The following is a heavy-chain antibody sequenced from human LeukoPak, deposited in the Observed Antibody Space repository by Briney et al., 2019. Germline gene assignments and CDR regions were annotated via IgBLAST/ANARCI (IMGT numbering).Heavy chain of an antibody. Sequence: SETLSLTCTVSGGSISSGSYYWSWIRQPAGKGLEWIGRIYTSGSTNYNPSLKSRVTIPVDTSKNQFSLKLSSVTAADTAVYYCAREVGAGPLVWGQGTLVTVSS. CDR3: AREVGAGPLV. V-gene: IGHV4-61*02. J-gene: IGHJ4*02. D-gene: IGHD1-26*01. CDR2: IYTSGST. CDR1: GGSISSGSYY.